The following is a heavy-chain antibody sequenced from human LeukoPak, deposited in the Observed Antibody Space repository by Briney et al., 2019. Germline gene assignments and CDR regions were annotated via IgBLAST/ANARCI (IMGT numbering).Heavy chain of an antibody. J-gene: IGHJ3*02. CDR3: ARGNPHYSDAFDI. Sequence: GESLKISCKGSGYSFTSYWIGWVRQMPGKGLEWMGIIYPGDSDTRYSPSFQGQVTISADKSICTAYLQWSSLKASDTAMYYCARGNPHYSDAFDIWGQGTMVTVSS. V-gene: IGHV5-51*01. D-gene: IGHD2-15*01. CDR1: GYSFTSYW. CDR2: IYPGDSDT.